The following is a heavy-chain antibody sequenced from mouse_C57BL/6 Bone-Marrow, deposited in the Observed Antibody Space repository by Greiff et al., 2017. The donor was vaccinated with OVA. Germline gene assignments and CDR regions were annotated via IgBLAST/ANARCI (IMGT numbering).Heavy chain of an antibody. Sequence: QVQLQQPGAELVKPGALVKLSCKASGYTFTSYWMQWVKQRPGQGLEWIGEIDPSDSYTNYNQKFKGKATLTVDTSSSTAYMQLSSLTSEDSAVYYCAVGGYDGYYYAMDYWGQGTSVTVSS. J-gene: IGHJ4*01. CDR3: AVGGYDGYYYAMDY. D-gene: IGHD2-2*01. V-gene: IGHV1-50*01. CDR2: IDPSDSYT. CDR1: GYTFTSYW.